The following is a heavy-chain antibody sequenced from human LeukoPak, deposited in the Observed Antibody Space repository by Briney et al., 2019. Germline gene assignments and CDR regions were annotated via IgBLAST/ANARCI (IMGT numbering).Heavy chain of an antibody. CDR2: IYRDDRT. J-gene: IGHJ5*02. Sequence: GGSLRLSCAASGFAVSSNYVTWVRQAPGKGLEWVSAIYRDDRTFYANSVQGRFTISRDNAKNAVYLQMNSLRPEDTAVYYCARGVYTSGYYGWFDPWGQGTLVTVSS. CDR1: GFAVSSNY. CDR3: ARGVYTSGYYGWFDP. D-gene: IGHD3-22*01. V-gene: IGHV3-66*02.